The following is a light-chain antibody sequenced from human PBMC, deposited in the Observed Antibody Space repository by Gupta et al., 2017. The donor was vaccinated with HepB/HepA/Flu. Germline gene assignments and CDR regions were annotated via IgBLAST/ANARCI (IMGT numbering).Light chain of an antibody. CDR2: GAS. CDR1: QGIRND. CDR3: LQDYSYPFS. Sequence: AIQTTQSPSSLSASVGDTVTITYRASQGIRNDLGWYQQKPGRAPSLLIYGASYLQSGVPSRFSGSGSGTDFTLTISSLQPEDFATYYCLQDYSYPFSFGPGTKVEIK. J-gene: IGKJ3*01. V-gene: IGKV1-6*01.